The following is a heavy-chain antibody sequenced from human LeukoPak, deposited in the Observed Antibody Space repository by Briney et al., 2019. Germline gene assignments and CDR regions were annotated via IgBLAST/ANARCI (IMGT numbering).Heavy chain of an antibody. CDR3: ARDYQGLHY. D-gene: IGHD3-16*02. CDR1: GFTISSYR. V-gene: IGHV3-74*03. CDR2: IKSDGKSA. Sequence: GGSLTLSCAGSGFTISSYRLHWVRQAPGKGRVWVSAIKSDGKSATYADSVKGRFTISRDNAKNTLCLQMNRLRAEDTAVYFCARDYQGLHYWGQGTLVTVSS. J-gene: IGHJ4*02.